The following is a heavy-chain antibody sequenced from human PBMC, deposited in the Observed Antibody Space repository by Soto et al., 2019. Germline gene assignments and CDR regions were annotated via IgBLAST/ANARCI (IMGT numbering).Heavy chain of an antibody. V-gene: IGHV6-1*01. CDR3: ARDWGYDPDPTYYYGMDV. CDR1: GDTVSTNTAA. Sequence: PSQTLSLTCAISGDTVSTNTAAWNWIRQSPSRGLEWLGRIYYKSRWYNDYSESLKSRIAIIPDTSRNQFSLQLNSVIPEDTAVYYCARDWGYDPDPTYYYGMDVWGQGXKVTVSS. D-gene: IGHD5-12*01. J-gene: IGHJ6*02. CDR2: IYYKSRWYN.